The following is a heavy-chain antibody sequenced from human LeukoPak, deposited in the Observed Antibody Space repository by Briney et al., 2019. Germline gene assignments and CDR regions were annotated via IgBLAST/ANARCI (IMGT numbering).Heavy chain of an antibody. D-gene: IGHD1-26*01. Sequence: GASVKVSCKASGGTFSSYAISWVRQAPGQGLEWMGRIIPILGIANYAQKFQGRVTITADKSTSTAYMELSSLRSEDTAVYYCARVLGGYSSNWFDPWGQGTLVTVSS. J-gene: IGHJ5*02. V-gene: IGHV1-69*04. CDR3: ARVLGGYSSNWFDP. CDR1: GGTFSSYA. CDR2: IIPILGIA.